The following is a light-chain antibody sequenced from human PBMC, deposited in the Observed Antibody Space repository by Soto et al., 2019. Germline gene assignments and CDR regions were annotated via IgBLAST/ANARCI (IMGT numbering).Light chain of an antibody. J-gene: IGLJ1*01. CDR2: DVS. V-gene: IGLV2-14*01. CDR1: SSDVGGYNY. Sequence: QSVLTQPAYVSGAAGQSITISCTGTSSDVGGYNYVSWYQQHPGKAPKLMIYDVSNRPSGVSNRFSGSKSGNTASLTISGLQAEDEADYYCSSYTSSSTLYVFGTGTKVTVL. CDR3: SSYTSSSTLYV.